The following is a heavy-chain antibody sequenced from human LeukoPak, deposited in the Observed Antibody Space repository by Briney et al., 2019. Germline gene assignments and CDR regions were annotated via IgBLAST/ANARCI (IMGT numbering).Heavy chain of an antibody. V-gene: IGHV1-69*13. CDR3: ARAGGGYSYGLTGGSFDY. D-gene: IGHD5-18*01. CDR2: IIPIFGTA. CDR1: GGTFSSYA. J-gene: IGHJ4*02. Sequence: AASVKVSCKASGGTFSSYAISWVRQAPGQGLEWMGGIIPIFGTANYAQKFQGRVTITADESTSTAYMELSSLRSEDTAVYYCARAGGGYSYGLTGGSFDYWGQGTLVTVSS.